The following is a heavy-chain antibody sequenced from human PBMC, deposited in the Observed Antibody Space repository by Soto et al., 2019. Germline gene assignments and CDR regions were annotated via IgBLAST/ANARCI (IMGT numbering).Heavy chain of an antibody. CDR3: ARGWDDINYYYYGMDV. J-gene: IGHJ6*02. CDR1: GYTFTSYD. V-gene: IGHV1-8*01. Sequence: QVQLVQSGAEVKKPGASVQVSCKASGYTFTSYDINWVRQATGQGLEWMGWMNPNSGNTGYAQKFQGRVTMTRNTSISTAYMELSSLRSEDTAVYYCARGWDDINYYYYGMDVWGQGTTVTVSS. CDR2: MNPNSGNT. D-gene: IGHD3-9*01.